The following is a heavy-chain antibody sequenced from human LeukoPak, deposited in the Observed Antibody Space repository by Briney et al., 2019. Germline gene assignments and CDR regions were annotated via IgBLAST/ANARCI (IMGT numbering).Heavy chain of an antibody. Sequence: ASVKVSCKVSGYTLTELSMHWVRQAPGQGLEWMGWINPNSGGTNYAQKFQGRVTMTRDTSISTAYMELSRLRSDDTAVYYCASLNYGADYWGQGTLVTVSS. V-gene: IGHV1-2*02. J-gene: IGHJ4*02. CDR2: INPNSGGT. CDR3: ASLNYGADY. CDR1: GYTLTELS. D-gene: IGHD3-10*01.